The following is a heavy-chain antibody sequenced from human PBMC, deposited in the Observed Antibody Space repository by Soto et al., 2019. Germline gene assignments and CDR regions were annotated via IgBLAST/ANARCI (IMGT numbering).Heavy chain of an antibody. CDR3: ARAMTTVTTNWFDP. CDR1: GYTFTSYA. CDR2: INAGNGNT. V-gene: IGHV1-3*01. D-gene: IGHD4-17*01. Sequence: ASVQVSCQASGYTFTSYAMHWVRQAPGQRLEWMGWINAGNGNTKYSQKFQGRVTITRDTSASTAYMELSSLRSEDTAVYYCARAMTTVTTNWFDPWGQGTLVTVSS. J-gene: IGHJ5*02.